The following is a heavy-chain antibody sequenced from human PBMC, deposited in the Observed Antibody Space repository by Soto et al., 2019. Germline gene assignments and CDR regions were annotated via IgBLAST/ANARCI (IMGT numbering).Heavy chain of an antibody. D-gene: IGHD3-3*01. Sequence: QVELVESGGGVVQPGGSLRLSCVGSGFTFSRHGMHWVRQAPGKGLEWLGFIWNDGSNTYHVDSVRGRFSISRDNSKNTLSLQMNSLRIEDTAVYYCARFLDWLLLDSWGQGTLVTVSS. V-gene: IGHV3-33*03. CDR3: ARFLDWLLLDS. J-gene: IGHJ4*02. CDR2: IWNDGSNT. CDR1: GFTFSRHG.